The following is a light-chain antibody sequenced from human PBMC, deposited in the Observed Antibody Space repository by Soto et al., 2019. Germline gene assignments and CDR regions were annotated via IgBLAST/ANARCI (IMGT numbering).Light chain of an antibody. Sequence: EVVMTQSPATLSVSPGERATLSCRASQSVSINLAWYQQKVGQAPRLLIYGASTGATGIPARFSGSGSGTDFTLTISSLQAEDFALYYCQQDNIWPLTFGGGTQLEIK. CDR3: QQDNIWPLT. CDR1: QSVSIN. J-gene: IGKJ4*01. CDR2: GAS. V-gene: IGKV3-15*01.